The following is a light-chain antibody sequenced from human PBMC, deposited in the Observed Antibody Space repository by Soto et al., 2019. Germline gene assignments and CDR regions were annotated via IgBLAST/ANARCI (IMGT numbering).Light chain of an antibody. CDR1: QSVSSSY. CDR2: GAS. V-gene: IGKV3-20*01. CDR3: QQYGSSPPIT. Sequence: EIVLTQSPGTLSLSPGERATLSCRASQSVSSSYLAWYQQKPGQAPMLLIYGASSRATGIPDRFNGSGSGTDFTLTISRLEPEDFAVYYCQQYGSSPPITFGQGTRLEIK. J-gene: IGKJ5*01.